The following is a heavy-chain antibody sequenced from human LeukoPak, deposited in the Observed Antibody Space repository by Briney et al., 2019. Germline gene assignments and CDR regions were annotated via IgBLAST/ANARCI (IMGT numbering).Heavy chain of an antibody. V-gene: IGHV3-7*01. J-gene: IGHJ6*02. CDR1: GFTFSSYG. CDR3: ASCFSEPIGGYYGLAV. Sequence: GGSLRLSCAASGFTFSSYGMSWVRQAPGKGLEWVANIKQDGSEKYYVDSVKGRFTISRDNAKNSLYLQMNSLRAQDTAVSYCASCFSEPIGGYYGLAVWGQGTTVTVSS. D-gene: IGHD1-26*01. CDR2: IKQDGSEK.